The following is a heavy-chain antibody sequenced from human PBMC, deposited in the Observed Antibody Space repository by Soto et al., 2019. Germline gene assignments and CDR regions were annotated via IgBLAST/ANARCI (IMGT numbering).Heavy chain of an antibody. J-gene: IGHJ6*02. CDR3: ARELPTPGIAAAVTAGKGSPSNYYGMDV. CDR2: IWYDGSNK. D-gene: IGHD6-13*01. Sequence: QVQLVESGGGVVQPGRSLRLSCAASGFTFSSYGMHWVRQAPGKGLEWVAVIWYDGSNKYYADSVKGRFTISRDNSKNTLYLQMNSLRAEDTAVYYCARELPTPGIAAAVTAGKGSPSNYYGMDVWGQGTTVTVSS. CDR1: GFTFSSYG. V-gene: IGHV3-33*01.